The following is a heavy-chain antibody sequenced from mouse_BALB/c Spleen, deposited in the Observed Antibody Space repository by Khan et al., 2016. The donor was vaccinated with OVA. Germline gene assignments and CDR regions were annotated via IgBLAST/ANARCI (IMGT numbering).Heavy chain of an antibody. J-gene: IGHJ3*01. Sequence: QVQLQQSGPGLVQPSQSLSITCTVSGFSLNNYGVHWVRQSPGKGLEWLGVIWSAGSTDYNAAFISRLTISKDNSRSQVFFKMNSLQPNDTAIYYCARRGYDYGRGALFAYWGQGTLVTVSA. V-gene: IGHV2-2*02. CDR1: GFSLNNYG. CDR3: ARRGYDYGRGALFAY. CDR2: IWSAGST. D-gene: IGHD2-4*01.